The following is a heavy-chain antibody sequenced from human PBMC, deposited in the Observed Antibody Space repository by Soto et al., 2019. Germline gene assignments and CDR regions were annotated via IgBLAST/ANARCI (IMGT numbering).Heavy chain of an antibody. J-gene: IGHJ5*02. CDR3: ARDGDLRSDFWSGPLGGGWFDP. D-gene: IGHD3-3*01. CDR1: GGTFSNSA. Sequence: QVQLVQSGAEVRKPGSSVKVSCKASGGTFSNSAITWVRQAPGQGLEWVGGIIPIFGSTNYAQKFQGRVTITAAASTITAYVELSSLTSEDAAVYYCARDGDLRSDFWSGPLGGGWFDPWGQGTLVTVSS. V-gene: IGHV1-69*12. CDR2: IIPIFGST.